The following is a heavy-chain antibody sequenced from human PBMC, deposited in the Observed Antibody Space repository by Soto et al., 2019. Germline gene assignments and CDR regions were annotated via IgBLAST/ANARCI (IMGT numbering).Heavy chain of an antibody. J-gene: IGHJ4*02. D-gene: IGHD5-12*01. V-gene: IGHV4-39*07. Sequence: PSETLSLTCSVSGDSINSDKYYWGWIRQPPGKGLEWIGSIYYRGNTYYNPSLQTRVTISLDKSKNQFSLKLSSVTAADTAVYYCARAKPYFDYWGQGTLVTVSS. CDR2: IYYRGNT. CDR3: ARAKPYFDY. CDR1: GDSINSDKYY.